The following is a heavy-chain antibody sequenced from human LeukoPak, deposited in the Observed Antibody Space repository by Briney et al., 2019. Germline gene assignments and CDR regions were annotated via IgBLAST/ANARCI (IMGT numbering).Heavy chain of an antibody. D-gene: IGHD3-9*01. CDR2: IKQDGSEK. CDR3: TRDVNFIFFGY. CDR1: GFTFSSYW. J-gene: IGHJ4*02. V-gene: IGHV3-7*01. Sequence: GGSLRLSCAASGFTFSSYWMSWVRQAPGKGLEWVANIKQDGSEKYYVDSVKGRFTVSRDNAKNTVYLQLNTVRVEDTAVYFCTRDVNFIFFGYWGQGALVTVSS.